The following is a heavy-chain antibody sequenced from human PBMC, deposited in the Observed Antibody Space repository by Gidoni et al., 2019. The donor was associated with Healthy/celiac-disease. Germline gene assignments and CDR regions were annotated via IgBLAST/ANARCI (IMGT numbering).Heavy chain of an antibody. CDR2: IYHSGRT. Sequence: QVQLQESGPGLVKPSETLSFTCAVSGSSISSGYYWGWIRQPPGKILEWIGSIYHSGRTYYNPSLKSRVTISVDTSKNQFSLKLSSVTAADTAVYYCARAVEYSSSSRFWDYWGQGTLVTVSS. V-gene: IGHV4-38-2*01. D-gene: IGHD6-6*01. CDR3: ARAVEYSSSSRFWDY. J-gene: IGHJ4*02. CDR1: GSSISSGYY.